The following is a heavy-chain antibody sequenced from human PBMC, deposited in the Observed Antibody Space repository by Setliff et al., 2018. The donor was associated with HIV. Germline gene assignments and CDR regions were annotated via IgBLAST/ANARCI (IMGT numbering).Heavy chain of an antibody. CDR1: GFSFSAYG. V-gene: IGHV3-30*02. CDR3: VKGFVCGGDCYSAFDY. J-gene: IGHJ4*02. D-gene: IGHD2-21*02. Sequence: GGSLRLSCVASGFSFSAYGMYWIRQAPGKGLEWVAFIWYDGSKKYYADSVKGRFTISRDNSKNTLYLQMNSLRIEDTAVYYCVKGFVCGGDCYSAFDYWGQGNLVTVPQ. CDR2: IWYDGSKK.